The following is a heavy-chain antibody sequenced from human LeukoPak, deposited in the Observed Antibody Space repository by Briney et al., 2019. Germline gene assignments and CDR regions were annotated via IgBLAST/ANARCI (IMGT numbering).Heavy chain of an antibody. V-gene: IGHV4-59*12. CDR1: GGSISSYY. CDR3: ARAMVRGGNWFDP. CDR2: IYYSGST. D-gene: IGHD3-10*01. Sequence: PSETLSLTCTVSGGSISSYYWSWIRQPPGKGLEWIGYIYYSGSTNYNPSLKSRVTISVDTSKNQFSLKLSSVAAADTAVYYCARAMVRGGNWFDPWGQGTLVTVSS. J-gene: IGHJ5*02.